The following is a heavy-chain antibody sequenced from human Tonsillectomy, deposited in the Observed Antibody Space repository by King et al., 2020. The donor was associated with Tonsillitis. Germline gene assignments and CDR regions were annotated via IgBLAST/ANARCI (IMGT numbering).Heavy chain of an antibody. J-gene: IGHJ6*02. CDR2: ISAYNGST. D-gene: IGHD6-13*01. Sequence: QLVQSGAEVKKPGASVKVSCKASGYTFTSYGINWVRQAPGQGPEWMGWISAYNGSTKYAQKLQGRVSMTADTSRNTAYMELWSLRSDDRAVSYCARDPPQEQQLPLFYYYAMDVWGQGTTVTVSS. V-gene: IGHV1-18*04. CDR3: ARDPPQEQQLPLFYYYAMDV. CDR1: GYTFTSYG.